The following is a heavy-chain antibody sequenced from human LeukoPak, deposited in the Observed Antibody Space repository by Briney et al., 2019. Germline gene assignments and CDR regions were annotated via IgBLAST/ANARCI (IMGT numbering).Heavy chain of an antibody. Sequence: HGESLKISCRGSGYSFTNYWIGWVRQMPGKGLEWMGIIYPGDSDTRYSPSFQGQVTISADKSSSTAYLQWSSLKASDTAMYYCARHRVGIYSRNHAFDIWGQGTMVTVSS. J-gene: IGHJ3*02. CDR3: ARHRVGIYSRNHAFDI. V-gene: IGHV5-51*01. D-gene: IGHD1-26*01. CDR1: GYSFTNYW. CDR2: IYPGDSDT.